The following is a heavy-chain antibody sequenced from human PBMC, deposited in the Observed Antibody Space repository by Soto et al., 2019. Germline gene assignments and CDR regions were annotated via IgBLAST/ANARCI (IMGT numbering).Heavy chain of an antibody. V-gene: IGHV3-11*01. CDR2: ITPNGETT. J-gene: IGHJ4*02. CDR1: GFRFSDYH. Sequence: QVQLVESGGGLVKPGGSLRLCCAASGFRFSDYHMGWIRQAPGRGLEWVSYITPNGETTHYADSVKGRVSISRDNDKKSLYLQVNGLRAEDTAMYYCTSLPHYWGQGILVTVSS. CDR3: TSLPHY.